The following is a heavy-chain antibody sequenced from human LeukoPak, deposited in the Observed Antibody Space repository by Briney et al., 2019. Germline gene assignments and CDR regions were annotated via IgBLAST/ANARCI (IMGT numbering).Heavy chain of an antibody. CDR1: GGSFSGYY. Sequence: SETLSLTCAVYGGSFSGYYWTWIRQPPGKGLEWIGEINHSGRANYNPPLKSRVTISVDTSRNQFSLKLSSVTAADTAVYYCARGNCSSTSCYKYYDFWSGYYTTDAFDIWGQGTMVTVSS. CDR2: INHSGRA. J-gene: IGHJ3*02. V-gene: IGHV4-34*01. CDR3: ARGNCSSTSCYKYYDFWSGYYTTDAFDI. D-gene: IGHD3-3*01.